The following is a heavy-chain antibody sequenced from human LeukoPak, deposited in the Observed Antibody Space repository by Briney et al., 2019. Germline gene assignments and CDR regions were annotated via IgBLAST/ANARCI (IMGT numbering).Heavy chain of an antibody. CDR2: IWYDGSNK. D-gene: IGHD6-19*01. V-gene: IGHV3-33*03. CDR1: GFTFNSYG. Sequence: PGRSVRLSCAASGFTFNSYGMLWLAPAPGKGLVGVAYIWYDGSNKYYADYGKVPFTIARDKSKNTLYLQINSPGAEDTAVYYCAKDRYDSSGWLGVYFDYWGGGTLVSVP. J-gene: IGHJ4*02. CDR3: AKDRYDSSGWLGVYFDY.